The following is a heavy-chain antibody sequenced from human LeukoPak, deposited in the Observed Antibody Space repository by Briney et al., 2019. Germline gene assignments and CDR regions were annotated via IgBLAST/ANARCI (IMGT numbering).Heavy chain of an antibody. J-gene: IGHJ3*02. V-gene: IGHV3-30-3*01. CDR1: GFTFSSYA. CDR3: ARGYYDFWSGPIPGAFDI. Sequence: GRSLRLSCAASGFTFSSYAMHWVRQAPGKGLEWVAVISYDGSNKYYADSVKGRFTISRDNSKNTLYLQMNSLRAEDTAVYYCARGYYDFWSGPIPGAFDIWGQGTMVTVSS. CDR2: ISYDGSNK. D-gene: IGHD3-3*01.